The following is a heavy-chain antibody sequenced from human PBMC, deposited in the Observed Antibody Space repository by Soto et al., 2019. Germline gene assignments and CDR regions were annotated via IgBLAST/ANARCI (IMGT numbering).Heavy chain of an antibody. J-gene: IGHJ5*02. Sequence: PSETLSLTCTVSGGSISSSSYYWGWIRQPPGKGLEWIGSIYYSGSTYYNPSLKSRVTISVDTSKNQFSLKLSSVTAADTAVYYCARRGADYYGSGSSRFDPWGQGTLVTVS. V-gene: IGHV4-39*01. CDR2: IYYSGST. CDR1: GGSISSSSYY. D-gene: IGHD3-10*01. CDR3: ARRGADYYGSGSSRFDP.